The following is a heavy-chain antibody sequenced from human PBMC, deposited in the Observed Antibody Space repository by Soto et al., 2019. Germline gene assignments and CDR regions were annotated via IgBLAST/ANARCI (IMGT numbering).Heavy chain of an antibody. CDR3: AKHSGYYDFDS. CDR1: GGSISSAY. J-gene: IGHJ4*02. CDR2: IDYSGST. V-gene: IGHV4-59*03. D-gene: IGHD5-12*01. Sequence: QVQLQESGPGLVKPSETLSLTCSVSGGSISSAYWSWIRQLPGKGLEWIAYIDYSGSTHPNPSLKGRVTMSLDTSKNQFSLKLSSVTASDTAVYFCAKHSGYYDFDSWGQGTRVTVSS.